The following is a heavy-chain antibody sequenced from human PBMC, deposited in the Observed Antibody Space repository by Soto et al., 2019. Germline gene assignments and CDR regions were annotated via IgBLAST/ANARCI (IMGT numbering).Heavy chain of an antibody. D-gene: IGHD5-12*01. CDR2: ISSSSSTI. CDR3: AALEEGQYNY. CDR1: GFTFSSYS. J-gene: IGHJ4*02. V-gene: IGHV3-48*01. Sequence: GGSLRLSCAASGFTFSSYSMNWVRQAPGKGLEWVSYISSSSSTIYYADSVKGRFTISRDNAKNSLYLQMNSLRAEDTAVYYCAALEEGQYNYWGQGTLVTVSS.